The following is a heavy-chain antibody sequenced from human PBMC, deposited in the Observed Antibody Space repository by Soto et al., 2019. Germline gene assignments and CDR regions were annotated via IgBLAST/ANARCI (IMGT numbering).Heavy chain of an antibody. Sequence: GASVKVSCKASGYTFTGYYMHWVRQAPGQGLEWMGWINPNSGGTNYAQKFQGRVTMTRDTSIGTAYMELSRLRSDDTAVYYCARDQTEIVVPSRPLDYWGQGTLVTVSS. CDR3: ARDQTEIVVPSRPLDY. CDR1: GYTFTGYY. CDR2: INPNSGGT. J-gene: IGHJ4*02. D-gene: IGHD3-22*01. V-gene: IGHV1-2*02.